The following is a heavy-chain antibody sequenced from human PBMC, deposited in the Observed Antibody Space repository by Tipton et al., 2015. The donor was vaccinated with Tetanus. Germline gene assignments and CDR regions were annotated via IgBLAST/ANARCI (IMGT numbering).Heavy chain of an antibody. CDR3: ARAFCNYNCHGGYFDY. J-gene: IGHJ4*02. Sequence: SLRLSCAASGFTLSTYWMSWVRQAPGKGLEWVSSISGSGDRTYYSDSVEGRFTISRDNSANRLFLQMNSLKADDTAVYYRARAFCNYNCHGGYFDYWGQGTLVTVSS. CDR1: GFTLSTYW. D-gene: IGHD2/OR15-2a*01. CDR2: ISGSGDRT. V-gene: IGHV3-23*01.